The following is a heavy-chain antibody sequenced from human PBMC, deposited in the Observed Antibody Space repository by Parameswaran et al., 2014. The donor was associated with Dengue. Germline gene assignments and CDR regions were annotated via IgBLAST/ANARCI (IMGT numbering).Heavy chain of an antibody. Sequence: WIRQPPGKGLEWVSAISGSGGSTYYADSVKGRFTISRDNSKNTLYLQMNSLRAEDTAVYYCAKDIWFGRTIDYWGQGTLVTVSS. CDR2: ISGSGGST. V-gene: IGHV3-23*01. CDR3: AKDIWFGRTIDY. D-gene: IGHD3-10*01. J-gene: IGHJ4*02.